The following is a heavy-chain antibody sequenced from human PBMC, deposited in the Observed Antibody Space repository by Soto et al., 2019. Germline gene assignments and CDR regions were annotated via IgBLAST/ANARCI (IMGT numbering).Heavy chain of an antibody. J-gene: IGHJ6*02. Sequence: TLSLTCNVSGGSISGYYWSWIRQSPGKGLEYIGYIYYRGSTNYNSSLKSRVTMSVDTSRNQFSLKMNSVTAADTAVYYCARQQLLPFYYALDVWGQGTTVTVSS. CDR2: IYYRGST. D-gene: IGHD1-26*01. CDR3: ARQQLLPFYYALDV. V-gene: IGHV4-59*01. CDR1: GGSISGYY.